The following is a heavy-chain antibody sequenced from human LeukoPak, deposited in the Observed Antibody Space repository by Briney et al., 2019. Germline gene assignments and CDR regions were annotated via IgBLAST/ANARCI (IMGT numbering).Heavy chain of an antibody. J-gene: IGHJ4*02. D-gene: IGHD3-22*01. CDR1: EFTFSSYS. V-gene: IGHV3-48*01. CDR2: ISSSSTTI. CDR3: ARDFHVRQYHIGGYSY. Sequence: GRSLRLSCAASEFTFSSYSMNWVRQAPGKGLGWVSYISSSSTTIYYADSVKGRFTISRDNAKNSLYLQMNSLRAEDTAVYYCARDFHVRQYHIGGYSYWGQGTLVTVSS.